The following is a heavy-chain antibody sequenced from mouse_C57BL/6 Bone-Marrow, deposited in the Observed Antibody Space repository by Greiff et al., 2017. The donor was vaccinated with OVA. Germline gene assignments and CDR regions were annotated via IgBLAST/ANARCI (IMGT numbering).Heavy chain of an antibody. J-gene: IGHJ3*01. V-gene: IGHV1-81*01. CDR1: GYTFTSYG. CDR2: IYPRSGNT. CDR3: ARWDIYYYGSSPFAY. D-gene: IGHD1-1*01. Sequence: QVQLKESGAELARPGASVKLSCKASGYTFTSYGISWVKQRTGQGLEWIGEIYPRSGNTYYNEKFKGKATLTADKSSSTAYMELRSLTSEDSAVYFCARWDIYYYGSSPFAYWGQGTLVTVSA.